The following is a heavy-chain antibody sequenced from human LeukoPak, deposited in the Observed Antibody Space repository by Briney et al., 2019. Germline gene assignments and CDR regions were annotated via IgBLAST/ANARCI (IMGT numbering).Heavy chain of an antibody. CDR3: ASTYAYITMITGLH. V-gene: IGHV4-39*01. D-gene: IGHD3-22*01. CDR2: IYCSGST. Sequence: SETLSLTCTVSGGSISSSSYYWGWIRQPPGRGLEWIGSIYCSGSTYYNPSLKSRVTISVDTSKNQFSLKLSSVTAADTAVYYCASTYAYITMITGLHWGQGTLVTVSS. CDR1: GGSISSSSYY. J-gene: IGHJ4*02.